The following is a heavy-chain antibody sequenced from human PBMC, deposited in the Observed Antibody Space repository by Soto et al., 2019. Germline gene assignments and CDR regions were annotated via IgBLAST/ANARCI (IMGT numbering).Heavy chain of an antibody. J-gene: IGHJ6*02. V-gene: IGHV1-69*13. Sequence: GASVKVSCKASGGTFSSYAISWVRQAPGQGLEWMGEIIPVFGTANYAQKFQGRVTITADESTSTAYMELSSLRSEDTAVYYCARGLVEYCGGDCYSSYYYGMDVWGQGTTVNVSS. CDR2: IIPVFGTA. CDR1: GGTFSSYA. CDR3: ARGLVEYCGGDCYSSYYYGMDV. D-gene: IGHD2-21*02.